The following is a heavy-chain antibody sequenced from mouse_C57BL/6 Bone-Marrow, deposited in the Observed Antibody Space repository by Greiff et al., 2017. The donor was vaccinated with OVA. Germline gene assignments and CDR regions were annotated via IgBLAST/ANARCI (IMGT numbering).Heavy chain of an antibody. CDR1: GYTFTSYW. V-gene: IGHV1-55*01. CDR3: ARTSWFAY. CDR2: IYPRDGST. Sequence: QVQLQQPGAELVKPGASVKMSCKASGYTFTSYWITWVKQRPGQGLEWIGDIYPRDGSTKYNEKFKGKATLTVDTSSSTAYMELHSLTSEDSAVYFCARTSWFAYWGQGTLVTVSA. J-gene: IGHJ3*01.